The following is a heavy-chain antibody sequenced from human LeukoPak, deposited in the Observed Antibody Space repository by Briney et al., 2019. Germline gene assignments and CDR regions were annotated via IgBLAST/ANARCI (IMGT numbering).Heavy chain of an antibody. CDR1: GFTFSSYE. CDR3: ARLGFVVPAVIFDY. V-gene: IGHV3-48*03. J-gene: IGHJ4*02. Sequence: GESLKISCAASGFTFSSYEMNWVRQAPGKGLEWVSYISTSGSTYYADSVKGRFTISRDISKNTLYLQMNSLRAEDTAMYYCARLGFVVPAVIFDYWGQGTLVTVSS. D-gene: IGHD2-2*02. CDR2: ISTSGST.